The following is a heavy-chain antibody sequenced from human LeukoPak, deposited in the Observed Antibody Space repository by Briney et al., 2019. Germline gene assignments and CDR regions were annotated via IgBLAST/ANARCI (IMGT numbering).Heavy chain of an antibody. J-gene: IGHJ4*02. V-gene: IGHV1-18*01. CDR1: GYTFNHHG. CDR3: ASNTGSDSSGYGY. D-gene: IGHD3-22*01. Sequence: ASVKVSCKASGYTFNHHGISWVRQAPGQGLEWMGWISSYNGDTNYAQKLQGRVTMTTDTSTSTAYMELRSLRSDDTAVYYCASNTGSDSSGYGYWGQGTLVTVSS. CDR2: ISSYNGDT.